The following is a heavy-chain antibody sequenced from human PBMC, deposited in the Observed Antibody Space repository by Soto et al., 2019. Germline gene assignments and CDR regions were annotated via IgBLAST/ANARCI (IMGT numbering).Heavy chain of an antibody. V-gene: IGHV3-74*01. D-gene: IGHD1-1*01. CDR1: GFTFSMYC. CDR3: TRGPRSTSTGTGAF. Sequence: PXESLSLTCAASGFTFSMYCMHWVRQVPGKGPEWVSRINDDGISTNYADSVKGRFTISRDNAKNTLYLQMNALRVEDTAVYYCTRGPRSTSTGTGAFWGQGTLVTVPS. J-gene: IGHJ4*02. CDR2: INDDGIST.